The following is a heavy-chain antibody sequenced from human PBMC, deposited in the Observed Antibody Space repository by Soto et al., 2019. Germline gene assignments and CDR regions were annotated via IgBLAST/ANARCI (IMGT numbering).Heavy chain of an antibody. Sequence: EVQLVESGGGLVQPGGSLRLSCAASGFTFSRYSMNWVRQAPGKGLEWVSYITSSSSTIYYADSVQGRFTISRDNAKNSLYLQMNSLRAEDTAVYYCAREMAAHYGMDVWGQGTTVTVSS. D-gene: IGHD6-19*01. CDR2: ITSSSSTI. V-gene: IGHV3-48*01. CDR3: AREMAAHYGMDV. J-gene: IGHJ6*02. CDR1: GFTFSRYS.